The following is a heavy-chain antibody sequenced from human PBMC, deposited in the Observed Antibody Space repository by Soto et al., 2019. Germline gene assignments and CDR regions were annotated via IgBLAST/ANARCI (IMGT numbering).Heavy chain of an antibody. CDR1: GFTFSNYE. CDR3: ASLGYTSGYSWPRH. J-gene: IGHJ4*02. D-gene: IGHD5-18*01. Sequence: DEQLMESGGGLVQPGGSLRLSCAASGFTFSNYEIKWVRQAPGKGLEWISYISSGASIIYYADSVKGRFTISRDNAKKSVYLQMNNLRDEDTAVYYCASLGYTSGYSWPRHWGQGTLVTVSS. V-gene: IGHV3-48*03. CDR2: ISSGASII.